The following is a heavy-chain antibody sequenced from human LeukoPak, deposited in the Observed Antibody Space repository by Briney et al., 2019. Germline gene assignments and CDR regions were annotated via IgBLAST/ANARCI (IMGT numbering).Heavy chain of an antibody. J-gene: IGHJ5*02. CDR1: GFTFGDYA. D-gene: IGHD3-10*01. Sequence: GGSLRLSCTVSGFTFGDYAMSWFRQAPGKGLEWVGFISGKAYGGTTEYAASVKGRFTISRDDSKSIAYLQMNSLKTEDTAVYCCTSQKDYYGSGSYWTFDPWGQGTLVTVS. CDR2: ISGKAYGGTT. CDR3: TSQKDYYGSGSYWTFDP. V-gene: IGHV3-49*03.